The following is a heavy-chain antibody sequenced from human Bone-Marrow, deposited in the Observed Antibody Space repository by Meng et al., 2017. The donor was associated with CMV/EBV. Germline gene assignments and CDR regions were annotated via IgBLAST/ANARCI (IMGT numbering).Heavy chain of an antibody. CDR2: IYPGDSDT. V-gene: IGHV5-51*01. J-gene: IGHJ4*02. CDR1: GYSFTSYW. Sequence: GESLKISCKGSGYSFTSYWIGWVRQMPGKGLEWMGIIYPGDSDTRYSPSFQGQVTISADKSISTAYLQWSSLKASDTAMYYCARSYYDFWSGYYGLYSWGQGTLVTVSS. CDR3: ARSYYDFWSGYYGLYS. D-gene: IGHD3-3*01.